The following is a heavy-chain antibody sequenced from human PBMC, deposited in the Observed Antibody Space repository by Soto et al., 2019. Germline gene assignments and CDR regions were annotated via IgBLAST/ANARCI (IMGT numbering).Heavy chain of an antibody. J-gene: IGHJ5*02. CDR3: ARDGGSGSYSWFDP. Sequence: SETLSLTCAVSGYSISSGYYWGWIRQPPGKGLEWIGSIYHSGSTYYNPSLKSRVTISVDTSKNQFSLKLSSVTAADTAVYYCARDGGSGSYSWFDPWGQGTLVTVS. CDR2: IYHSGST. V-gene: IGHV4-38-2*02. CDR1: GYSISSGYY. D-gene: IGHD3-10*01.